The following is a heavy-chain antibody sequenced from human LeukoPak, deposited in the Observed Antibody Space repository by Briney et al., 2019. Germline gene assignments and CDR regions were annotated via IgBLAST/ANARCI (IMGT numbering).Heavy chain of an antibody. Sequence: SETLSLTCNVSGGSIRGYYWSWIRQPPGKGLEWIGYIYTSGSPNYNPSLKSRVTMSVDTSKNQFSLKLSSVTAADTAVYYCARLTSSWYQDWYFDLWGRGTLVTVSS. CDR3: ARLTSSWYQDWYFDL. CDR2: IYTSGSP. D-gene: IGHD6-13*01. V-gene: IGHV4-4*08. J-gene: IGHJ2*01. CDR1: GGSIRGYY.